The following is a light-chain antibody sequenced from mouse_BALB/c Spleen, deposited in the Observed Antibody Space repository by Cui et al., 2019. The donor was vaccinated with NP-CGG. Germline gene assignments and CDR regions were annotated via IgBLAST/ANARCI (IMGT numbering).Light chain of an antibody. Sequence: HAVMHQSSPLTTSPGETVTLTCRSSTGAVTTNNYANWVQEKPDHLFTGVIGGTNNRTPGVPARFSGSLIGDKAALTITGTQTEDEAIYFCALWYNNHWMFGGGTKLTVL. CDR3: ALWYNNHWM. V-gene: IGLV1*01. CDR1: TGAVTTNNY. CDR2: GTN. J-gene: IGLJ1*01.